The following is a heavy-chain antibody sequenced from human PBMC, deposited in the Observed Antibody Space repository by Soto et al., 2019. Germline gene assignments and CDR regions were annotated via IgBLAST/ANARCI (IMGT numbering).Heavy chain of an antibody. CDR3: ARVQLWKYYYNGMDV. V-gene: IGHV4-31*03. CDR1: GGSISSGDYY. Sequence: SETLSLTCTVSGGSISSGDYYWSWIRQHPGKGLEWIGYIYYSGRSYFNPSLKSRVTISVDTSKNQFSLNLSSVTAADTAVFYCARVQLWKYYYNGMDVWGQGTTVTVSS. D-gene: IGHD5-18*01. J-gene: IGHJ6*02. CDR2: IYYSGRS.